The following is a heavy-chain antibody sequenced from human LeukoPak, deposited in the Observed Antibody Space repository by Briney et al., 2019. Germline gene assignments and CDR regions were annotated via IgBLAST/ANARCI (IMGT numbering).Heavy chain of an antibody. CDR3: ARGTYYDILTGYFVYYYYYMDV. CDR2: TYYRSKSYN. V-gene: IGHV6-1*01. J-gene: IGHJ6*03. D-gene: IGHD3-9*01. CDR1: GDSVSSNSAA. Sequence: SQTLSLTCAISGDSVSSNSAAWNWIKQSPSRGLEWLGRTYYRSKSYNDYAVSVKSRITINPGTSKNQFSLQLNSVTPEDTAVYYCARGTYYDILTGYFVYYYYYMDVWGKGTTVTISS.